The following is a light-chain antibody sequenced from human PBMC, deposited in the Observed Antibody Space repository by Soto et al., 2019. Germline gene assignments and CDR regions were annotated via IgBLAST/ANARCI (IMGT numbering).Light chain of an antibody. CDR3: HQRKSWPRT. J-gene: IGKJ1*01. CDR2: DTY. Sequence: EIVLTQSPATLSSSPGQRATLSCRASQTVSNKVAWYQHKPGQAPRLLIYDTYNRATGIPARFSGSGSGTDFTLTISSLEPEDFAVYYCHQRKSWPRTFGQGTKVDI. CDR1: QTVSNK. V-gene: IGKV3-11*01.